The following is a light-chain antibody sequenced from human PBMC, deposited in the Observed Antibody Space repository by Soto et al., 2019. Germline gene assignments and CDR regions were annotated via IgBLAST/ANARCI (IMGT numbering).Light chain of an antibody. CDR2: EVN. CDR1: SSDVGGYNY. V-gene: IGLV2-8*01. Sequence: QSALTQPPSSSGSPGQSVTISCTGTSSDVGGYNYVSWYQQHPGKAPKLMIYEVNKRPSGVPDRFSGSKSGNTASLTVSGLQAEDEAEYYCSSFAGSNRVVFGGGTKLTVL. CDR3: SSFAGSNRVV. J-gene: IGLJ2*01.